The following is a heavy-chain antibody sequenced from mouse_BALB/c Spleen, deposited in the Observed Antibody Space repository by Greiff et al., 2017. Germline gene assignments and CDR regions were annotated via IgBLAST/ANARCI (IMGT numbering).Heavy chain of an antibody. V-gene: IGHV5-4*02. J-gene: IGHJ2*01. CDR2: ISDGGSYT. CDR3: AREGGYYGNYALDY. CDR1: GFTFSDYY. Sequence: EVKLMESGGGLVKPGGSLKLSCAASGFTFSDYYMYWVRQTPEKRLEWVATISDGGSYTYYPDSVKGRFTISRDNARNILYLQMSSLRSEDTAMYYCAREGGYYGNYALDYWGQGTTLTVSS. D-gene: IGHD2-1*01.